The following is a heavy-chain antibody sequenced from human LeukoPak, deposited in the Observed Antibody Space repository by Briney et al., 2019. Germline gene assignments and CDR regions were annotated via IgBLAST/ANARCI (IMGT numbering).Heavy chain of an antibody. CDR3: ASGYSYGSRFDY. CDR1: GGTFSSYA. J-gene: IGHJ4*02. D-gene: IGHD5-18*01. V-gene: IGHV1-69*05. Sequence: SVKVSCKASGGTFSSYAISWVRQAPGQGLEWMGGIIPIFGTANYAQKFQGRVTITTDGSTSTAYMGLSSLRSEDTAVYYCASGYSYGSRFDYWGQGTLVTVSS. CDR2: IIPIFGTA.